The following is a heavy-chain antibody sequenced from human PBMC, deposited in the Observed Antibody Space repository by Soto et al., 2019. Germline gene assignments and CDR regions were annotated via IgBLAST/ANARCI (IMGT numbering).Heavy chain of an antibody. CDR1: GYTFTRYT. D-gene: IGHD2-15*01. J-gene: IGHJ5*02. Sequence: DSVKVSCKASGYTFTRYTMNWVRQAPRQRLEWMGWINPDNGNTKSSQKFQDRVIITRDTSASTAYMDLSSLRSEDTAVYYCARGIATGQLEPWGQGTLVTVSS. CDR2: INPDNGNT. CDR3: ARGIATGQLEP. V-gene: IGHV1-3*01.